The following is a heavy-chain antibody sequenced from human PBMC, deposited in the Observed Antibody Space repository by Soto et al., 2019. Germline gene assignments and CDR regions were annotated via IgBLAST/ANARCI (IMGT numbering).Heavy chain of an antibody. V-gene: IGHV3-21*01. J-gene: IGHJ6*02. CDR3: ARGRSSSPLRSCLDG. Sequence: EVQLVASGGGLVKPGESLKLSCAASGFTFSHYSFHWARQSPGKGLEWVSLISNSGKFIKYADSVTGRFTVSRDNARNSVDLEMNSLSDADMAVYYCARGRSSSPLRSCLDGWGLGTTVAASS. CDR2: ISNSGKFI. CDR1: GFTFSHYS. D-gene: IGHD6-6*01.